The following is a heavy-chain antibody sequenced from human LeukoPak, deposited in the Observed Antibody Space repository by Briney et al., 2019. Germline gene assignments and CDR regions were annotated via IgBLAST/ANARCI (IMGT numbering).Heavy chain of an antibody. CDR3: AKDWPEIAVAGTYYYGMDV. Sequence: GGSPRLSCAASGFTFSSYAMSWVRQAPGKGLEWVSAISGSGGSTYYADSVKGRFTISRDNSKNTLYLQMNSLRAEDTAVYYCAKDWPEIAVAGTYYYGMDVWGQGTTVTVSS. J-gene: IGHJ6*02. CDR1: GFTFSSYA. V-gene: IGHV3-23*01. CDR2: ISGSGGST. D-gene: IGHD6-19*01.